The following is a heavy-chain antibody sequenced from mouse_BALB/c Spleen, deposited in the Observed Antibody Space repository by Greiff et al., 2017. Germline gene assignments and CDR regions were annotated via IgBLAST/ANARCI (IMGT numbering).Heavy chain of an antibody. CDR1: GYSITSDYA. CDR3: ARDYGHYFDY. D-gene: IGHD1-2*01. J-gene: IGHJ2*01. V-gene: IGHV3-2*02. CDR2: ISYSGST. Sequence: EVKLVESGPGLVKPSQSLSLTCTVTGYSITSDYAWNWIRQFPGNKLEWMGYISYSGSTSYNPSLKSRISITRDTSKNQFFLQLNSVTTEDTGTYYCARDYGHYFDYWGQGTTLTVSS.